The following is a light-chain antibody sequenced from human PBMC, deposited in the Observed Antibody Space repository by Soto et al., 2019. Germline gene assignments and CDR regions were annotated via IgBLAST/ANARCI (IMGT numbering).Light chain of an antibody. V-gene: IGKV1-33*01. Sequence: DLQMTQSPSSLSASVGDRVTITCQASQHISRFLNWYQQKPGKAPELLIYDASNLEIGVPSRFSGSGSGTDFTFTISSLHPEDIATYYCQQYENLPRTFGQGTKLEIK. J-gene: IGKJ2*01. CDR3: QQYENLPRT. CDR1: QHISRF. CDR2: DAS.